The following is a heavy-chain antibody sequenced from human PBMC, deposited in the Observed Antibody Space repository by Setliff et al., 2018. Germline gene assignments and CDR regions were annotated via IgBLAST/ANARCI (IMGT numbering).Heavy chain of an antibody. J-gene: IGHJ4*02. CDR2: INPNSGGT. Sequence: ASVKVSCKASGYTFTGYCMHWVRQAPGQGLEWMGWINPNSGGTNYAQKFQGWVTMTRDTSISTAYMELSSVTAADTAVYYCARDWRDYGAMGYWGQGTLVTVSS. V-gene: IGHV1-2*04. CDR3: ARDWRDYGAMGY. D-gene: IGHD4-17*01. CDR1: GYTFTGYC.